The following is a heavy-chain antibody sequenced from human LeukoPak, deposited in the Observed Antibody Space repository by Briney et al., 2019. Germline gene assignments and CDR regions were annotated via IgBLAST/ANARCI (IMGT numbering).Heavy chain of an antibody. D-gene: IGHD1-1*01. J-gene: IGHJ4*02. CDR2: LSGTGGST. CDR3: AKEGDNWNDAAFDY. V-gene: IGHV3-23*01. CDR1: GFTFSNYA. Sequence: GGSLRLSCAASGFTFSNYAMSWVRQAPGKGLEWVSTLSGTGGSTYYADSVKGRFTISRDNSKNTLYLQMNSLRAEDTAVYYCAKEGDNWNDAAFDYWGQGTLVTVSS.